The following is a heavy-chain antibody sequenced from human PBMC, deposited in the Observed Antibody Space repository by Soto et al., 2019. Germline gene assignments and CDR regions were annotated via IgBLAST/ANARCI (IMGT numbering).Heavy chain of an antibody. V-gene: IGHV3-23*01. CDR2: ISGSGGST. J-gene: IGHJ6*03. Sequence: PGGSQRLSCAASGFTFSSYARSWVRQAPGKGLEWVSAISGSGGSTYYADSVKGRFTISRDNSKNTLYLQMNSLRAEDTAVYYCAKVRGYCSGGSCSDDYYYYYYYMDVWGKGTTVTVSS. D-gene: IGHD2-15*01. CDR3: AKVRGYCSGGSCSDDYYYYYYYMDV. CDR1: GFTFSSYA.